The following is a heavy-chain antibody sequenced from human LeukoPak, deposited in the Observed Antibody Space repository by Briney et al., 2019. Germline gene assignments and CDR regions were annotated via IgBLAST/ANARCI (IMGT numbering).Heavy chain of an antibody. D-gene: IGHD3-10*01. J-gene: IGHJ6*03. V-gene: IGHV3-23*01. CDR1: GFTFSSYA. Sequence: GGSLRLSCAASGFTFSSYAMSWVRQAPGKGLEWVSAISGSGGSTYYADSVKGRFTISRDNAKNSLYLQVNSLRAEDTAVYYCAKEGRRGVIDMDVWGKGTTVTVSS. CDR3: AKEGRRGVIDMDV. CDR2: ISGSGGST.